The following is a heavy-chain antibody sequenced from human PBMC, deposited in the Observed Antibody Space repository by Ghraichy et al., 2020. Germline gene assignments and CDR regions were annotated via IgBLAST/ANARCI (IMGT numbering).Heavy chain of an antibody. J-gene: IGHJ4*02. D-gene: IGHD3-10*01. CDR2: INTDGTTT. V-gene: IGHV3-74*03. CDR1: GFTFSHYW. CDR3: AREKGYLVSGTYYNVDYFEY. Sequence: GGSLRLSCAASGFTFSHYWMHWVRQTPGKGLVWVARINTDGTTTMYADSVKGRFTISRDNAKNTLYLQMNSLRAEDTAVYYCAREKGYLVSGTYYNVDYFEYWGQGTLVTVSS.